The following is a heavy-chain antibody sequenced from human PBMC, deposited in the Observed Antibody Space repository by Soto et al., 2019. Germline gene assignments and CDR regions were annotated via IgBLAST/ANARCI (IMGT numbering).Heavy chain of an antibody. CDR1: GGSIRSYY. CDR3: ARRYPGNFDY. V-gene: IGHV4-59*01. CDR2: IYYSGST. J-gene: IGHJ4*02. D-gene: IGHD1-26*01. Sequence: QVQLQESGPGLVKPSEILSLTCTVSGGSIRSYYWSWIRQPPGKGLEWIGYIYYSGSTNYNPSLKSRVTISLDTSENQISLKLSSVTAADTAVYYCARRYPGNFDYWGQGTLVTVSS.